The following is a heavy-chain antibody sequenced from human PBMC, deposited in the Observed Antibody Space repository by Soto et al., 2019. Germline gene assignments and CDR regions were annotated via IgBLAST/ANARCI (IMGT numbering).Heavy chain of an antibody. D-gene: IGHD6-19*01. J-gene: IGHJ4*02. Sequence: GGSLRLSCAASGFTFSSYAMSWVRQAPGKGLEWVSAISGSGGSTYYADSVKGRFTISRDNSKNTLYLQMNSLRAEDTAVYYCAKSPQTSYSSGWYDYFDYWGQGTLITVSS. CDR1: GFTFSSYA. CDR2: ISGSGGST. V-gene: IGHV3-23*01. CDR3: AKSPQTSYSSGWYDYFDY.